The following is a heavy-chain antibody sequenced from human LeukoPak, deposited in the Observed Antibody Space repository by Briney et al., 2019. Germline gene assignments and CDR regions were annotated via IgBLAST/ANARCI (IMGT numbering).Heavy chain of an antibody. J-gene: IGHJ6*02. Sequence: VASVKVSCKASGYTFTSYDINWVRQATGQGLEWMGWMNPNSGNTGYAQKFQGRVTMTRNTSISTAYMELSSLRSEDTAVYYCARGSGTYYYYYGMDVWGQGTTVTVSS. D-gene: IGHD6-19*01. CDR1: GYTFTSYD. V-gene: IGHV1-8*01. CDR2: MNPNSGNT. CDR3: ARGSGTYYYYYGMDV.